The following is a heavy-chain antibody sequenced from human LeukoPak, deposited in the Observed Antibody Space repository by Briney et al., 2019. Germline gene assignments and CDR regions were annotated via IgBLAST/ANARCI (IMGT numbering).Heavy chain of an antibody. CDR3: ARGPGGGYYDSSGYYDHSYRYFDL. D-gene: IGHD3-22*01. Sequence: ASVKVSCKASGYTFTGYYMHWVRQAPGQGLEWMGWINPNSGGINYAQKFQGWVTMTRDTSISTAYMELSRLRSDDTAVYYCARGPGGGYYDSSGYYDHSYRYFDLWGRGTLVTVSS. J-gene: IGHJ2*01. CDR2: INPNSGGI. CDR1: GYTFTGYY. V-gene: IGHV1-2*04.